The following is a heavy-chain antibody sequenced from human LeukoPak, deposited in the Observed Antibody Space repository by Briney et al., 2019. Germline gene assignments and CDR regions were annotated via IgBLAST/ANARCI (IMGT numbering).Heavy chain of an antibody. J-gene: IGHJ4*02. D-gene: IGHD6-13*01. CDR2: ISAYNGNT. V-gene: IGHV1-18*01. Sequence: ASVKVSCKASGYTFTSYGISWVRQAPGQGLEWMGWISAYNGNTNYARKLQGRVTMTTDTSTSTAYMELRSLRSDDTAVYYCARGSAIDSSSVADYWGQGTLVTVSS. CDR1: GYTFTSYG. CDR3: ARGSAIDSSSVADY.